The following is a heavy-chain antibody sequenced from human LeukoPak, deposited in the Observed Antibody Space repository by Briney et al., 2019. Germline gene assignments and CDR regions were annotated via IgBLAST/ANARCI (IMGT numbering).Heavy chain of an antibody. Sequence: ASVKVSCKASGYTFTGYYMHWVRQAPGLGLEWMGWINPNSGGTNYAQKFQGRVTMTTDTSTSTAYMELRSLRSDDTAVYYCAKTDHIVFYYYYYGMDVWGQGTTVTVSS. V-gene: IGHV1-2*02. CDR1: GYTFTGYY. D-gene: IGHD2-21*01. CDR3: AKTDHIVFYYYYYGMDV. J-gene: IGHJ6*02. CDR2: INPNSGGT.